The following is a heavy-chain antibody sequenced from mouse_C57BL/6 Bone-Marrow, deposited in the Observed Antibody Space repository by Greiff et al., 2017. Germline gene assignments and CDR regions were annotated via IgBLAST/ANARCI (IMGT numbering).Heavy chain of an antibody. D-gene: IGHD2-1*01. CDR1: GFNIKDDY. Sequence: VQLQQSGAELVRPGASVKFSCTASGFNIKDDYMHWVKQRPEQGLEWIGWIDPENGDTESASKFQGKATLTADTSSNTAYLQLNSLTSEDTAVYYCTTDLLPPMDYWGQGTSVTVSS. CDR3: TTDLLPPMDY. CDR2: IDPENGDT. V-gene: IGHV14-4*01. J-gene: IGHJ4*01.